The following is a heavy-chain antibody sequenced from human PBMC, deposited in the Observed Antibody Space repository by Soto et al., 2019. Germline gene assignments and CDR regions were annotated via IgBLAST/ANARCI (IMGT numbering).Heavy chain of an antibody. CDR3: TRSAFIRRVYVPIMDWLDP. D-gene: IGHD3-10*02. CDR1: GYKFTAYY. CDR2: INPESGDT. J-gene: IGHJ5*02. Sequence: QVQLVQSGAEVEKPGASVKVFCKASGYKFTAYYVHWVRQAPGQGLEWMGWINPESGDTNYAQKFQGRLTMTSDTSITTVYMDLSRLASDDTAVYYCTRSAFIRRVYVPIMDWLDPWGQGSLVTVSS. V-gene: IGHV1-2*02.